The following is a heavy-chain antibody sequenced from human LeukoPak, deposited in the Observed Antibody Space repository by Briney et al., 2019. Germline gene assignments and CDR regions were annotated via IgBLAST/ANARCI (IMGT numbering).Heavy chain of an antibody. CDR2: IYSGGST. Sequence: GGSLRLSCAASGFTVSSNYMSWVRQAPGKGLEWVSVIYSGGSTYYADSVKGRFTISRDNSKNTLYLQMNSLRAEVTAVYYCAKDGRPAYCGGDCYPAWYWGQGTLVTVSS. CDR1: GFTVSSNY. V-gene: IGHV3-66*01. CDR3: AKDGRPAYCGGDCYPAWY. D-gene: IGHD2-21*01. J-gene: IGHJ4*02.